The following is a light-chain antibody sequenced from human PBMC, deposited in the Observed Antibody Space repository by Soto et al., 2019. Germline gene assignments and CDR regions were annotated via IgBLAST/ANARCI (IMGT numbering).Light chain of an antibody. V-gene: IGLV2-14*01. J-gene: IGLJ2*01. CDR1: SSDVGAYTY. CDR2: EVS. Sequence: QSALTQPASVSGSPGQSITISCTGTSSDVGAYTYVSWYQQHPGKAPKLMIFEVSDRPSGVSNRFSGSKSGNTAYLTISGLQAEDEADYYCSSYTPSNTLVFGGGTQLTVL. CDR3: SSYTPSNTLV.